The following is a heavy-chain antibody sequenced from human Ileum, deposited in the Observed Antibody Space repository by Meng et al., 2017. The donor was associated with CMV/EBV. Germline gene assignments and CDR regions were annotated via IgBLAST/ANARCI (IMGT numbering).Heavy chain of an antibody. V-gene: IGHV4-34*01. J-gene: IGHJ6*02. D-gene: IGHD4-11*01. Sequence: SETLSLTCAVYGGSFSGYYWSWIRQPPGKGLEWIGEINHSGSTNYNPSLKSRVTISVDTSKNQFSLELSSVTAADTAVYYCARGVTTYYYYYGMDVWGQGTTVTVSS. CDR2: INHSGST. CDR3: ARGVTTYYYYYGMDV. CDR1: GGSFSGYY.